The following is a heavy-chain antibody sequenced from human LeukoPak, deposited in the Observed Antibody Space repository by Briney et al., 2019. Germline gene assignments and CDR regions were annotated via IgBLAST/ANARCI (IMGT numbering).Heavy chain of an antibody. CDR3: ARADFVDAGPYLIGP. CDR1: GYSFTDYY. Sequence: GASVKVSCKTSGYSFTDYYIHRVRQAPGQGLEWMGWINPKSGRTSSARKFQDRVTMTRDPSISTVYMDMAWLTSDVTAIYFCARADFVDAGPYLIGPWGQGTLVTVSS. CDR2: INPKSGRT. D-gene: IGHD3-3*01. V-gene: IGHV1-2*02. J-gene: IGHJ5*02.